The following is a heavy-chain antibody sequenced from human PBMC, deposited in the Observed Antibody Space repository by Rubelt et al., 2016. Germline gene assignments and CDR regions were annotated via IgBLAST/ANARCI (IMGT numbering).Heavy chain of an antibody. Sequence: QVQLQESGPGLVKPSETLSLTCSVSGVSIRSYYWSWIRQHPGKGLEWIGNIHYSGGINYNYSLKSRVAMSVDTSKSKFSLRLSPVTAADTADYYCARIRAFGVVIRPTYGMDVWGQGTTVAVSS. CDR2: IHYSGGI. D-gene: IGHD3-3*01. CDR3: ARIRAFGVVIRPTYGMDV. V-gene: IGHV4-59*01. CDR1: GVSIRSYY. J-gene: IGHJ6*02.